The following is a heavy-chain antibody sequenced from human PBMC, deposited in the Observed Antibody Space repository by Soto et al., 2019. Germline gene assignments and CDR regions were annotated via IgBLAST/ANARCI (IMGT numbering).Heavy chain of an antibody. CDR1: GFTFSSYA. CDR3: AKIRLRVDYFDY. V-gene: IGHV3-23*01. D-gene: IGHD5-18*01. Sequence: PGGSLRLSCAASGFTFSSYAMSWVRQAPGKGLEWVSAISGSGGSTYYADSVKGRFTISRDNSKITLYLQMNSLRADDTAVFYCAKIRLRVDYFDYWGQGTLVTVSS. CDR2: ISGSGGST. J-gene: IGHJ4*02.